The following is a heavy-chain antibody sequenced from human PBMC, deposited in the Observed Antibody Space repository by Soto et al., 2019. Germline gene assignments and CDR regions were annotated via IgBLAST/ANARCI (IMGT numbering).Heavy chain of an antibody. Sequence: GGSLRLSCAASGFTFSNCGVHWIRQAPGKGLEWVAIIWYDGSNKYYADSVKGRFTISRDNSKNTLYLQMSSLRVEDTAVYYCVKDTSGYSPFDYWGQGTQVTVSS. CDR1: GFTFSNCG. V-gene: IGHV3-33*06. CDR3: VKDTSGYSPFDY. CDR2: IWYDGSNK. J-gene: IGHJ4*02. D-gene: IGHD3-22*01.